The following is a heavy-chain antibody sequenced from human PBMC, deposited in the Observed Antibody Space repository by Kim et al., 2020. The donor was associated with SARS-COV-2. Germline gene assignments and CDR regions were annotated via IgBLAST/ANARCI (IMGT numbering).Heavy chain of an antibody. V-gene: IGHV3-23*01. CDR3: ANDPQSTRGNWFDP. Sequence: YADSVKGRFSSSRDNSKNTLYWHMSRLRVEDTAVYFCANDPQSTRGNWFDPWGQGTLVNVSS. J-gene: IGHJ5*02. D-gene: IGHD1-1*01.